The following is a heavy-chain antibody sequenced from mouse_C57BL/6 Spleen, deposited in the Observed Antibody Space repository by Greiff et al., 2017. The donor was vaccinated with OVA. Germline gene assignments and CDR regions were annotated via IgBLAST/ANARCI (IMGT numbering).Heavy chain of an antibody. CDR2: ISDGGSYT. J-gene: IGHJ4*01. CDR1: GFTFSSYA. Sequence: EVKLMESGGGLVKPGGSLKLSCAASGFTFSSYAMSWVRQTPEKRLEWVATISDGGSYTYYPDNVKGRFTISRDNAKNNLYLQMSHLKSEDTAMYYCARAPRDGYYDAMDYWGQGTSVTVSS. CDR3: ARAPRDGYYDAMDY. V-gene: IGHV5-4*03. D-gene: IGHD2-3*01.